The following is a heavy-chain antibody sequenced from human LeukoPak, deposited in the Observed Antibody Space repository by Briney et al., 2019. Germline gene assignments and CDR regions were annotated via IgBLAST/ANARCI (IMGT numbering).Heavy chain of an antibody. CDR2: ISGSGGST. J-gene: IGHJ5*02. D-gene: IGHD6-6*01. V-gene: IGHV3-23*01. CDR3: AKDPRIAARPNWFDP. Sequence: GGSLRLSCAPSGFSFTDAWMTWVRQAPGKGLEWVSAISGSGGSTYYADSVKGRFTISRDNSKNTLYLQMNSLRAEDTAVYYCAKDPRIAARPNWFDPWGQGTLVTVSS. CDR1: GFSFTDAW.